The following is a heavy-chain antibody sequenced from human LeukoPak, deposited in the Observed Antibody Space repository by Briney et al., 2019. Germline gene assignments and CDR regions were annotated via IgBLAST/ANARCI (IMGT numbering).Heavy chain of an antibody. D-gene: IGHD2-21*01. CDR2: IPYDGSNK. CDR3: AKDICGGNCYPHGGY. J-gene: IGHJ4*02. CDR1: GFTFSNYG. Sequence: LRLSCAASGFTFSNYGMHWVRQAPGKGLEWVAFIPYDGSNKYYADSLQGRLTISRDNSMNTLYLQMSSLRAEDTARYYCAKDICGGNCYPHGGYWGQGTLVTVSS. V-gene: IGHV3-30*02.